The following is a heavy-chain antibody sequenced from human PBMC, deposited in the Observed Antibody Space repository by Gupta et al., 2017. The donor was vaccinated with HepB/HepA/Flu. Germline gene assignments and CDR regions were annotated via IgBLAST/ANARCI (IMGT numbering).Heavy chain of an antibody. D-gene: IGHD1-26*01. V-gene: IGHV4-4*07. Sequence: QVQLQESGPGLVKPSETLSLTCTVSGGSISNYYWNWIRQPAGKGLEWIGRIYTNGNTNYNPSLKSRVTMSVDTSKNQLSLKLSSVTAADTAVYYCTRDPTGYSPDYFDYWGQGTLVTVSS. CDR3: TRDPTGYSPDYFDY. CDR2: IYTNGNT. CDR1: GGSISNYY. J-gene: IGHJ4*02.